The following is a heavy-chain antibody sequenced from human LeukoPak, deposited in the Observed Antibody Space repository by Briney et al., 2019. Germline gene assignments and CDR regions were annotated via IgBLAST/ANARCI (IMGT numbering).Heavy chain of an antibody. CDR2: ISRRSSTI. V-gene: IGHV3-48*01. D-gene: IGHD2-2*01. Sequence: PGGSLRLSCAASGFTFSSYSMTGVRQAPGKGGEGVSYISRRSSTIYYADSVKGRFTISRDNPKNSLYLQMNSLRAEDTAVYYCARERSSTSVDYWGQGTLVTVSS. CDR1: GFTFSSYS. J-gene: IGHJ4*02. CDR3: ARERSSTSVDY.